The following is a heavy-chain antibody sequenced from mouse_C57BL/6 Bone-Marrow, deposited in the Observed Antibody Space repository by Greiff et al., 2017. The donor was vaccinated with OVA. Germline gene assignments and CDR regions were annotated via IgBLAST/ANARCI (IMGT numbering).Heavy chain of an antibody. V-gene: IGHV1-81*01. D-gene: IGHD2-4*01. CDR3: ALYYDLEGDYFDY. Sequence: QVQLKQSGAELARPGASVKLSCKASGYTFTSYGISWVKQRTGQGLEWIGELYPRSGNTYYNEKFKGQATLTADKSSSTAYMELRSLPSEDSAVYICALYYDLEGDYFDYWGQGTTLTVSS. CDR1: GYTFTSYG. J-gene: IGHJ2*01. CDR2: LYPRSGNT.